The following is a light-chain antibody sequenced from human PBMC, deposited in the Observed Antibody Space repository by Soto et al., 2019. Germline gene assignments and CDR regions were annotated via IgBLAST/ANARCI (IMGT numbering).Light chain of an antibody. CDR3: QKYNRYWT. J-gene: IGKJ1*01. Sequence: DIQMTQSPSTLSASVGDRVTITCRASQSISSWLAWYQQKPGKAPKLLIYDASSLESGVPSRFSGSGSGTEFTLTISSPQHDDFETCHHQKYNRYWTFGQGTKVEIK. V-gene: IGKV1-5*01. CDR1: QSISSW. CDR2: DAS.